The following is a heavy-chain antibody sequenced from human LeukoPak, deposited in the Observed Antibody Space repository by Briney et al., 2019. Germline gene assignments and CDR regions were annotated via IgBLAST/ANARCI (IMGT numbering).Heavy chain of an antibody. Sequence: GGSLRLSCAASGSTFSSYAMSWVRQAPGKGLEWVSTISSGDSTYYADSVKGRFTISRDNSKNTLYLQMNSLRAEDTAVYYCVKCPCGDYSLWLDSWGQGTLVTVSS. CDR2: ISSGDST. CDR3: VKCPCGDYSLWLDS. CDR1: GSTFSSYA. V-gene: IGHV3-23*01. J-gene: IGHJ4*02. D-gene: IGHD4-17*01.